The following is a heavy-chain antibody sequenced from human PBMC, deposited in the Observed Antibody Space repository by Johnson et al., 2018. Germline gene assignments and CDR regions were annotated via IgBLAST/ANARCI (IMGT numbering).Heavy chain of an antibody. CDR3: ARDASPPNCGGDCYSDYYYGMDV. CDR2: IWYDGSNK. D-gene: IGHD2-21*02. J-gene: IGHJ6*02. CDR1: GFTFSSYG. Sequence: VQLVETGGGVVQPGRSLRLSCAASGFTFSSYGMHWVRQAPGKGLEWVAVIWYDGSNKYYADSVKGRFTISRDNSKNTLYLQMNSLRAEDTAVYYCARDASPPNCGGDCYSDYYYGMDVWDQGTTVTVSS. V-gene: IGHV3-33*01.